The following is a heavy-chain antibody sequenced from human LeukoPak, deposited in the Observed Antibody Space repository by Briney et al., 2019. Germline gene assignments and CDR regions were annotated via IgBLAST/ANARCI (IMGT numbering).Heavy chain of an antibody. J-gene: IGHJ5*02. D-gene: IGHD3-10*01. V-gene: IGHV3-7*03. CDR2: IKQDGSVT. Sequence: PGGSLRLSCAASGFTFSVYWMSWVRQAPGKGLEWVANIKQDGSVTTYVDSVKGRFTISRDNSKNTLYLQMNSLRAEDTAVYYCAKDPPVHFGTWGQGTLATVSS. CDR3: AKDPPVHFGT. CDR1: GFTFSVYW.